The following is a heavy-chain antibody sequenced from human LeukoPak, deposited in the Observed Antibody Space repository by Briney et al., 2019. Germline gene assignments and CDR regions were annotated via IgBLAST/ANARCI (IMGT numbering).Heavy chain of an antibody. CDR3: ARGDSSGYGPDH. Sequence: PGGSLRLSCAASGFTFSSYRMNWVRQAPGKGLEWVSYISSSSSTIYYADSVKGRFTISRDNAKNSLYLQMNSLRDEDTAVYYCARGDSSGYGPDHWGQRTLVTVSS. CDR2: ISSSSSTI. D-gene: IGHD3-22*01. V-gene: IGHV3-48*02. J-gene: IGHJ5*02. CDR1: GFTFSSYR.